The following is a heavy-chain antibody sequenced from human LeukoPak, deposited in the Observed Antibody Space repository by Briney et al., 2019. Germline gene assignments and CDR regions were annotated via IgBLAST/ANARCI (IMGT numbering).Heavy chain of an antibody. Sequence: GGSLRLSCAASGFTFSNAWMSWVRQAPGKGLEWVGRIKSKTDGGTTDYAAPVKGRFTISRDDSKNTLYLQMNSLKTEDTAVYFCARDHDSGGGGGYWGQGTLVTVSS. CDR2: IKSKTDGGTT. CDR3: ARDHDSGGGGGY. J-gene: IGHJ4*02. CDR1: GFTFSNAW. V-gene: IGHV3-15*01. D-gene: IGHD1-26*01.